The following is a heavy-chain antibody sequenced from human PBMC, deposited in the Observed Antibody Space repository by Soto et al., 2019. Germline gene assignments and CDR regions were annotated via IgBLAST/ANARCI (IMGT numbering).Heavy chain of an antibody. Sequence: QVQLVQSGAEVKKPGASVKVSCKVSGYTLTELSMHWVRQAPGKGLEWMGGFDPEDGETIYAQKFQGRVTMIEDTSTDTAYMELSSLRSEDTAVYYCATPVLGGYNWFDPWGQGTLVTVSS. D-gene: IGHD3-10*01. CDR1: GYTLTELS. CDR3: ATPVLGGYNWFDP. CDR2: FDPEDGET. V-gene: IGHV1-24*01. J-gene: IGHJ5*02.